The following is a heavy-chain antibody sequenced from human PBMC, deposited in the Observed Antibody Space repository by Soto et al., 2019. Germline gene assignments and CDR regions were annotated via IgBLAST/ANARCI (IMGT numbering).Heavy chain of an antibody. J-gene: IGHJ4*02. CDR1: GFSIQTSYF. V-gene: IGHV4-38-2*01. D-gene: IGHD1-20*01. CDR2: ISHSGRA. Sequence: SETLSLTCGVSGFSIQTSYFWGWIRQPPGKGLEWIGLISHSGRAISHPSFASRATISLDTTNNAFSLTLKSVTAADTAVYYCATIYSTPITTVGVYWGQGKMVTVSS. CDR3: ATIYSTPITTVGVY.